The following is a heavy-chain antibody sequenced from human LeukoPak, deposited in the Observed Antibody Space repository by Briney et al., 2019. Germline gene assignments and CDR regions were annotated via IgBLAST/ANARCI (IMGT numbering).Heavy chain of an antibody. CDR1: GFTFSSYA. Sequence: GGSLRLSCAASGFTFSSYAMSWVRQAPRKGLEWVSAISGSGGYTYYADSVKGRFTISRDNSKNTLYLQMNSLRAEDTAVYYCARDLNYGLDVWGQGTTVNVSS. CDR2: ISGSGGYT. V-gene: IGHV3-23*01. J-gene: IGHJ6*02. CDR3: ARDLNYGLDV.